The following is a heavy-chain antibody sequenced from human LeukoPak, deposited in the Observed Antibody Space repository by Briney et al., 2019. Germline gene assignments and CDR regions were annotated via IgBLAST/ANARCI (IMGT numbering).Heavy chain of an antibody. CDR2: IYSGGST. CDR3: ARDTTYYYDSSGPNWFDP. Sequence: QPGGSLRLSCAASGFTVSSNYMSWVRQAPGKGLEWVSVIYSGGSTYYADSVKGRFTISRDNSKNTLYLQMNSLRAEDTAVYYCARDTTYYYDSSGPNWFDPWGQGTLVTVSS. D-gene: IGHD3-22*01. V-gene: IGHV3-53*01. J-gene: IGHJ5*02. CDR1: GFTVSSNY.